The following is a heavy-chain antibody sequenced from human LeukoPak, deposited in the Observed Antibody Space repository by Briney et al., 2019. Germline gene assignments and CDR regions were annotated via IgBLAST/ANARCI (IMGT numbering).Heavy chain of an antibody. J-gene: IGHJ4*02. CDR1: GFTFSSYT. D-gene: IGHD6-6*01. CDR2: ISSSSSYI. V-gene: IGHV3-21*01. CDR3: ARDATGYSSSSLIDY. Sequence: GGSLRLSCAASGFTFSSYTMNWVRQAPGKGLEWVSCISSSSSYIYYADSVKGRFTISRDNAKNSLYLQMNSLRAEDTAVYYCARDATGYSSSSLIDYWGQGTLVTVSS.